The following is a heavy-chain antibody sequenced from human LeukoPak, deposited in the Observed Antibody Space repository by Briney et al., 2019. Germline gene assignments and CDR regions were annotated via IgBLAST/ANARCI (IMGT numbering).Heavy chain of an antibody. CDR3: ARGRTTYWFDP. CDR1: GYSFTSSW. V-gene: IGHV5-51*01. D-gene: IGHD1-1*01. CDR2: INPGDSDT. Sequence: GESLKISCQASGYSFTSSWIGWARQMPGKGLEWMAIINPGDSDTRYSPSFQGQVTISADKSISTAYLQWSSLKASDTAMYYCARGRTTYWFDPWGQGTLVTVSS. J-gene: IGHJ5*02.